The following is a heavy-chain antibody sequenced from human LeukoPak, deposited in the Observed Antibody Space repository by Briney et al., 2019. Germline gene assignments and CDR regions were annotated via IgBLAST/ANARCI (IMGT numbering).Heavy chain of an antibody. CDR3: VRGSKIRGVLPEGEFDY. J-gene: IGHJ4*02. D-gene: IGHD3-10*01. CDR2: ISYDGKKN. CDR1: GFTFSHFA. V-gene: IGHV3-30*03. Sequence: GRSLRLSCAASGFTFSHFAMHWVRQAPGKGLEWVAVISYDGKKNYYADSVKGRLTLTRDDSANTLYLQMNSLIAEDTAVYYCVRGSKIRGVLPEGEFDYWGQGALVTVSS.